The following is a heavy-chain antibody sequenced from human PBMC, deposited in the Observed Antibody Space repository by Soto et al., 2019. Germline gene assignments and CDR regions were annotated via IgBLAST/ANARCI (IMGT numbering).Heavy chain of an antibody. V-gene: IGHV3-23*01. CDR1: GFTFSSYA. CDR2: ISGSGGST. CDR3: EKNEEYEATSPFDP. Sequence: GVSLRLSCAASGFTFSSYAMSWVRQAPGKGLEWVSAISGSGGSTYYAGSVKGRFTISRDNSKNTLYLQMNSLRAEDTAVYYCEKNEEYEATSPFDPWRQGTLVPVSS. D-gene: IGHD5-12*01. J-gene: IGHJ5*02.